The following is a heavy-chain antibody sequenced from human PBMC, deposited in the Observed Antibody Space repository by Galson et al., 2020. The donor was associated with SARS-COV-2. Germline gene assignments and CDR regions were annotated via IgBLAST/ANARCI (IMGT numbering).Heavy chain of an antibody. J-gene: IGHJ4*02. CDR2: FDPEDGET. V-gene: IGHV1-24*01. CDR1: GYTLTELS. CDR3: ATDRYYDFWSGYTD. D-gene: IGHD3-3*01. Sequence: ASVKVSCKVSGYTLTELSMHWVRQAPGNGLEWMGGFDPEDGETIYAQKFQGRVTMTEDTSTDTAYMELSSLRSEDTAVYYCATDRYYDFWSGYTDWGQGTLVTVSS.